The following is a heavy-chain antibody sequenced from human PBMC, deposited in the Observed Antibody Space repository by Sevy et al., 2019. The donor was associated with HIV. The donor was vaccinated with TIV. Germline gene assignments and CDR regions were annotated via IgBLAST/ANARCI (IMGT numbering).Heavy chain of an antibody. Sequence: GGSLRLSCAVSGFTFRNFWMSWVRQAPDKGLEWVANIRQDGSEKYYVDSVRGRFTISRDNAKNPLFLQLNSLRADDTAIYYCAKSYFGSGTSYGMDLWGRGTTVTVSS. D-gene: IGHD3-10*01. V-gene: IGHV3-7*01. J-gene: IGHJ6*02. CDR2: IRQDGSEK. CDR1: GFTFRNFW. CDR3: AKSYFGSGTSYGMDL.